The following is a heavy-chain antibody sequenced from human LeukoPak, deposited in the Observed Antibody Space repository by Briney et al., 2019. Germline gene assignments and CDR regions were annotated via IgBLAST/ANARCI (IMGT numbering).Heavy chain of an antibody. CDR1: GGTFSNYV. V-gene: IGHV1-69*04. CDR3: ERRPERWPQNHRTLDN. J-gene: IGHJ4*02. CDR2: IIPIFDEA. D-gene: IGHD5-24*01. Sequence: SGTASCKASGGTFSNYVISWVRQAPGQGLEWMGRIIPIFDEAIYEQKFQGRVTITADKPTSTAYMELGSLRSEDTAVYYCERRPERWPQNHRTLDNWGQGTLVTVSS.